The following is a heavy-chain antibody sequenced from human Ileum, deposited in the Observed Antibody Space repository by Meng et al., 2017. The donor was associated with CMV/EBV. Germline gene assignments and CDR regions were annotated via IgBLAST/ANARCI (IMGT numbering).Heavy chain of an antibody. CDR1: GFSVSTNY. CDR3: ARACRQLLNCYLDS. V-gene: IGHV3-53*01. J-gene: IGHJ4*02. D-gene: IGHD1-1*01. CDR2: IRGDDST. Sequence: GESLKISCAASGFSVSTNYMSWVRQAPGKGLEWVSFIRGDDSTSYTDSVQGRFTISRDNSENTVFLQMNSLRAEDTAVYYCARACRQLLNCYLDSWGQGTLVTVSS.